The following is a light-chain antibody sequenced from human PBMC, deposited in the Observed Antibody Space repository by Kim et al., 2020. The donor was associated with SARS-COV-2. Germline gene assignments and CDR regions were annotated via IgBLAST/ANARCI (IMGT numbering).Light chain of an antibody. V-gene: IGLV3-19*01. CDR3: NSRDNSGNHYI. J-gene: IGLJ1*01. Sequence: SSELTQEPAVSVALGQTLRITCQGDSLRNYYPSWYQQKPGQAPVLVIYGKNNRPSGIPDLFSGSISGTPASLTITGAQAEDEADYYCNSRDNSGNHYIFGPGTKVTVL. CDR1: SLRNYY. CDR2: GKN.